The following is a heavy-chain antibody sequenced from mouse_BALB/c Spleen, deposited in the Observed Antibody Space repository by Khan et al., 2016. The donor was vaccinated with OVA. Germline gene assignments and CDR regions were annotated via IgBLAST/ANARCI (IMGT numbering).Heavy chain of an antibody. CDR3: ARGYGNCGNTHYAMDY. D-gene: IGHD2-1*01. V-gene: IGHV5-6-5*01. J-gene: IGHJ4*01. Sequence: EVMLVESGGGLVKPGGSLKLSCAASGFTFSIYAMSWVRQTPEQRLEWVASISSGGSTYYPDSVKGRFTISRDNARNILYLQMSSLRSEDTAMYYCARGYGNCGNTHYAMDYWGQGTSVTVSS. CDR2: ISSGGST. CDR1: GFTFSIYA.